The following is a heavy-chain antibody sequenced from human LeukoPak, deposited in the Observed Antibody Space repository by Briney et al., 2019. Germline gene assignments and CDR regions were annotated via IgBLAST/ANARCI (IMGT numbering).Heavy chain of an antibody. J-gene: IGHJ4*02. CDR2: ISISGGDT. V-gene: IGHV3-23*01. CDR3: ARAPYCSSTSCLAFDY. D-gene: IGHD2-2*01. CDR1: GFTFSGHA. Sequence: GGSLRLSCAASGFTFSGHAMSWVRQAPGKGLEWVSAISISGGDTYYADSVKGRFTISRDNSKNTLYLQMNSLRAEDTAVYYCARAPYCSSTSCLAFDYWGQGTLVTVSS.